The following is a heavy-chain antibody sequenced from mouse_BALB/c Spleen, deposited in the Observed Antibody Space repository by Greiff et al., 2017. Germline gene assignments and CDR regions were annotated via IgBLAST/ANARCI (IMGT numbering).Heavy chain of an antibody. Sequence: DVKLQESGPGLVKPSQSLSLTCSVTGYSITSGYYWNWIRQFPGNKLEWMGYISYNGSNNYNPSLKNRISITRDTSKNQLFLKLNSVTTEDTATYYCARGGTYYGSAWFAYWGQGTLVTVSA. V-gene: IGHV3-6*02. J-gene: IGHJ3*01. CDR1: GYSITSGYY. CDR3: ARGGTYYGSAWFAY. CDR2: ISYNGSN. D-gene: IGHD1-1*01.